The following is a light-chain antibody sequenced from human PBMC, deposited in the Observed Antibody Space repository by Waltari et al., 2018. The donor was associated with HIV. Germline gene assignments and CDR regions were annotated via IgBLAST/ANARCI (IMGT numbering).Light chain of an antibody. CDR2: DDS. J-gene: IGLJ1*01. CDR1: NLGSQS. Sequence: SYVLTQPPSVSVAPGQTARITCGGNNLGSQSVCWYQQKPGQAPVLVVYDDSDRPSGIPERFSGSNSGNTATLTISRVEAGDEADYYCQVWDSSSDHYVFGTGTKVTVL. CDR3: QVWDSSSDHYV. V-gene: IGLV3-21*02.